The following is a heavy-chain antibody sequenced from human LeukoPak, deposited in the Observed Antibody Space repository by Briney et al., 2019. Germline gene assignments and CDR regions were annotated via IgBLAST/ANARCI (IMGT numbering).Heavy chain of an antibody. CDR2: IYYSGST. J-gene: IGHJ6*02. D-gene: IGHD5-12*01. CDR3: ARRGIVATILYYGMDV. V-gene: IGHV4-39*01. CDR1: GGSISSSNYY. Sequence: SETLSLTCTVSGGSISSSNYYWGWIRQPPGKGLEWIGSIYYSGSTYYNPSLKSRVTISVDTSKNQFSLKLSSVTAADTAVYYCARRGIVATILYYGMDVWGQGTTVTVSS.